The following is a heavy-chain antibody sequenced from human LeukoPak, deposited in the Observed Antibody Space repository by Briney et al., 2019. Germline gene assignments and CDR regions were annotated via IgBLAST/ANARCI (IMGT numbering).Heavy chain of an antibody. D-gene: IGHD3-22*01. J-gene: IGHJ1*01. CDR1: GGSFSGYY. CDR3: ARRWAHRGYRASVAEYFQH. CDR2: INHSGST. Sequence: SETLSLTCAVYGGSFSGYYWSWIRQPPGKGLEWIGEINHSGSTNYNPSLKSRVTISVDTSKNQFSLKLSSVTAADTAVYYCARRWAHRGYRASVAEYFQHWGQGTLVTVSS. V-gene: IGHV4-34*01.